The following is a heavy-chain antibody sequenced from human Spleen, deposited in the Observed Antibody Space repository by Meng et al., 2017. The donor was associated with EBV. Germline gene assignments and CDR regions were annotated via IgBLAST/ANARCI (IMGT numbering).Heavy chain of an antibody. CDR1: GSSIGSGNG. J-gene: IGHJ2*01. Sequence: AAGPVPVDPSGTPFLPCAVPGSSIGSGNGLSWVRHPPGKGLEGIGKIQQSGSTNNSPSLKCRVTISVDKSNNQFSLKLSSVTAADTAVYYCARVPVPYYYDSRANWYFDLWGRGTLVTVSS. CDR3: ARVPVPYYYDSRANWYFDL. V-gene: IGHV4-4*02. CDR2: IQQSGST. D-gene: IGHD3-22*01.